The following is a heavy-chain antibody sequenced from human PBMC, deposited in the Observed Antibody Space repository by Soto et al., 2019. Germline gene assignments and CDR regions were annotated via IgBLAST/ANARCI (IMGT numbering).Heavy chain of an antibody. Sequence: GGSLRLSCVASGFNFSNFWMSWVRQAPGEGLEWVANINQDGSENNYVDSVRGRFTISRDNARNSLDLQMNSLRAEDTAVYYCARVLQRGYSRYDHDWWGQGTLVTVSS. V-gene: IGHV3-7*01. D-gene: IGHD5-12*01. CDR2: INQDGSEN. J-gene: IGHJ4*02. CDR3: ARVLQRGYSRYDHDW. CDR1: GFNFSNFW.